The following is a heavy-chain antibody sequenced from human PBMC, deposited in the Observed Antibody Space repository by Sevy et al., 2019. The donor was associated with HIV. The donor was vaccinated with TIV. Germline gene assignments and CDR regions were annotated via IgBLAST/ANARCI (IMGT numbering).Heavy chain of an antibody. J-gene: IGHJ3*02. V-gene: IGHV4-34*01. CDR3: ARAPKRSPRDYYDSSGPNAFDI. CDR1: GGSFSGYY. D-gene: IGHD3-22*01. CDR2: INHSGST. Sequence: SETLSLTCAVYGGSFSGYYWSWIRQPPGKGLEWIGEINHSGSTNYNPSLKSRVTISVDTSKNQFSLKLSSVTAADTAVYYCARAPKRSPRDYYDSSGPNAFDIWGQGTMVTVSS.